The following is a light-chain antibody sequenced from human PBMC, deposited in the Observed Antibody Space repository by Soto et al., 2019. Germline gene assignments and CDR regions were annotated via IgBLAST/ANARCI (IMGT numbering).Light chain of an antibody. CDR3: QVWDSSSDHV. V-gene: IGLV3-21*01. CDR2: YDS. Sequence: SYELTQPPSVSVAPGKTARITCGGTNIGSKSVHWYQQKPGQAPVLVIYYDSDRTSGIPERFSGSNSGNTATLTISRVEAGDEADYYCQVWDSSSDHVFGTGTKLTVL. J-gene: IGLJ1*01. CDR1: NIGSKS.